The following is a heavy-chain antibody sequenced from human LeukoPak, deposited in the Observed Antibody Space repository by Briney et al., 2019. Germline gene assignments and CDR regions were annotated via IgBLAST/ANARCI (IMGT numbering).Heavy chain of an antibody. J-gene: IGHJ4*02. CDR3: ARGLDGDYRGY. Sequence: ASVKVSCKASGYTFTSDDINWVRQATGQGLEWMGWMNPNSGNTDYAQKFQGRVTMTRNTSISTAYMELSSLRFEDTAVYYCARGLDGDYRGYWGQGTLVTVSS. D-gene: IGHD4-17*01. CDR1: GYTFTSDD. CDR2: MNPNSGNT. V-gene: IGHV1-8*01.